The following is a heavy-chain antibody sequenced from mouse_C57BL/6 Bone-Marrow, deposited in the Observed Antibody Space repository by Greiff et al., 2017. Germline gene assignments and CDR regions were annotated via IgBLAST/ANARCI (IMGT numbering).Heavy chain of an antibody. J-gene: IGHJ2*01. Sequence: QVHVKQPGAELVKPGASVKLSCKASGYTFTSYRMHWVKQRPGQGLEWIGMIHPNSGSTNYNEKVKSKATLTVDKSSSTAYMQLSSLTSEDSAVYYCARSGYDYAFDYWGQGTTLTVSS. D-gene: IGHD2-4*01. CDR3: ARSGYDYAFDY. CDR1: GYTFTSYR. V-gene: IGHV1-64*01. CDR2: IHPNSGST.